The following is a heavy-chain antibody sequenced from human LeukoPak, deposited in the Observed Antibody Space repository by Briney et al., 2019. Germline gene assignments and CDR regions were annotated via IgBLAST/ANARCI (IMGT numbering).Heavy chain of an antibody. CDR3: AKGSSSSRPYYFDY. J-gene: IGHJ4*02. Sequence: GGSLRLSCAASGFTFSNYVMSWVRQAPGTGLEWVSAITGSSDSTYYADSVKGRFTSSRDNSKSTLFLQMNSLRAEDTAIYYCAKGSSSSRPYYFDYWGQGTLATVSS. CDR2: ITGSSDST. CDR1: GFTFSNYV. V-gene: IGHV3-23*01. D-gene: IGHD6-6*01.